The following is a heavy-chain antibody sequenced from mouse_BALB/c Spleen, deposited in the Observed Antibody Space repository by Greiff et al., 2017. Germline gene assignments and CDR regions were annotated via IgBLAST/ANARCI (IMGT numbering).Heavy chain of an antibody. CDR2: IYPGDGDT. CDR3: ASGLRRGYYAMDY. Sequence: VQLQQSGAELVRPGSSVKISCKASGYAFSSYWMNWVKQRPGQGLEWIGQIYPGDGDTNYNGKFKGKATLTADKSSSTAYMQLSSLTSEDSAVYFCASGLRRGYYAMDYWGQGTSGTVSS. CDR1: GYAFSSYW. J-gene: IGHJ4*01. V-gene: IGHV1-80*01. D-gene: IGHD2-2*01.